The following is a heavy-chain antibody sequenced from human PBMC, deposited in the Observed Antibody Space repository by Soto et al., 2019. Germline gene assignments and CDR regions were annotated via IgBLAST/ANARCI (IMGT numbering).Heavy chain of an antibody. Sequence: EVQLLESGGGLVQPGGSLRLSCAASGFTFSSSAMTLVRQAPGEGLEWVSSITSVGSSTFYADSVKGRFTITRDNSRNTLYLQMNSLRAEDTAIYYCAKQGPGYWGQGTLVTVSS. CDR3: AKQGPGY. V-gene: IGHV3-23*01. CDR2: ITSVGSST. CDR1: GFTFSSSA. J-gene: IGHJ4*02.